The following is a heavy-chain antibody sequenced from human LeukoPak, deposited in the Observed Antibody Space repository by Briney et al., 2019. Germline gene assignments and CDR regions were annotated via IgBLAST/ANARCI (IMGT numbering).Heavy chain of an antibody. CDR2: IVVGSGNT. Sequence: ASVKVSCKASGFTFTSSAVQWVRQARGQRLEWIGWIVVGSGNTNYAQKFQGRVTITADESTSTAYMELSSLRSEDTAVYYCARDHNYDILTGYSYYYGMDVWGQGTTVTVSS. J-gene: IGHJ6*02. V-gene: IGHV1-58*01. CDR3: ARDHNYDILTGYSYYYGMDV. D-gene: IGHD3-9*01. CDR1: GFTFTSSA.